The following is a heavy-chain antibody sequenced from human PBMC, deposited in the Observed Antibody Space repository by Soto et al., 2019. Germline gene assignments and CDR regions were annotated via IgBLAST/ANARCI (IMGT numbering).Heavy chain of an antibody. CDR3: ARTISWGGFDI. Sequence: SLRLSCAVSGFTFSDHYMTWIRQAPGKGLEWVSDISTSGYTINYADAVQGRFTISRDNAKNSMYLQMDSLRPEDTAVYYCARTISWGGFDIWGQGTTVTVSS. CDR2: ISTSGYTI. J-gene: IGHJ3*02. CDR1: GFTFSDHY. V-gene: IGHV3-11*01. D-gene: IGHD7-27*01.